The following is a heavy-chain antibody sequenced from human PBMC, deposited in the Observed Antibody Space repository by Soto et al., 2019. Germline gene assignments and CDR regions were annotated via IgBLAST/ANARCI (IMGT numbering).Heavy chain of an antibody. CDR3: ARPTVVGATVRYFFDH. Sequence: LRLSCAASGFIFSIYAMRWVRQAPGKGLEWVSAISGSGGSTNYAQKFKGRITMTRDTSTSTVYMEMSSLRSEDAAIYYCARPTVVGATVRYFFDHWGQGTLVTVSS. J-gene: IGHJ4*01. CDR2: ISGSGGST. V-gene: IGHV3-23*01. D-gene: IGHD1-26*01. CDR1: GFIFSIYA.